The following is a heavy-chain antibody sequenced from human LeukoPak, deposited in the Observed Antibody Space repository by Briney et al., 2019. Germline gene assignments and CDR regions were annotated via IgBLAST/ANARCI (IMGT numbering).Heavy chain of an antibody. V-gene: IGHV4-39*07. CDR2: MYYSGST. Sequence: SETPSLTCTVSGGSMSRNSYYWDWIRQPPGKGLEWIGSMYYSGSTYYNPSLKSRVTISVDTSKNQFSLKLSSVTAADTAVYYCARGDILTGYYLIDWGQGTLVTVSS. CDR3: ARGDILTGYYLID. D-gene: IGHD3-9*01. CDR1: GGSMSRNSYY. J-gene: IGHJ4*02.